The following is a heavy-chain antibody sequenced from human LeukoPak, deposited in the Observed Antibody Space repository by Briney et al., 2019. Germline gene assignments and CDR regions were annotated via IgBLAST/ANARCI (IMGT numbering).Heavy chain of an antibody. CDR3: ARRGGDGDYFDY. V-gene: IGHV5-51*01. D-gene: IGHD4-17*01. CDR1: GXFFTSYW. J-gene: IGHJ4*02. Sequence: LGESLKISCKGSGXFFTSYWIAWGRQVRGKGGERMGIIYPGDSDTRYSPSCEGQVTLSDDESITTAYLQWSSLKASDTAMYYCARRGGDGDYFDYWGQGTLVTVSS. CDR2: IYPGDSDT.